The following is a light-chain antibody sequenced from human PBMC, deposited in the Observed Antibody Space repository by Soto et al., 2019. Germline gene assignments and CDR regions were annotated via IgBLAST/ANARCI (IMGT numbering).Light chain of an antibody. V-gene: IGKV3-15*01. J-gene: IGKJ4*01. CDR3: QQYNNWPLT. Sequence: IVMTQAPATLSVSPGERATLSCRASQSVSSNLAWSQQKPGQAPRLLIYGASTRATGIPARFSGSGSGTEFTLTISSLQSEDFAVYYCQQYNNWPLTFGGGTKVDIK. CDR1: QSVSSN. CDR2: GAS.